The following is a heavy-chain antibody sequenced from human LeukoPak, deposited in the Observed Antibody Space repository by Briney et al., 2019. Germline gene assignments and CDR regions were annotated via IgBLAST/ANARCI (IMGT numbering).Heavy chain of an antibody. CDR3: ARAPDWYFDL. CDR1: GGSISSGSYY. D-gene: IGHD2-2*01. J-gene: IGHJ2*01. V-gene: IGHV4-61*02. Sequence: SQTLSLTCTVSGGSISSGSYYWSWIRQPAGKGLEWIGRIYTSGSTNYNPSLKSRVTISVDTSKNQFSLKLSSVTAADTAVYYYARAPDWYFDLWGRGTLVTVSS. CDR2: IYTSGST.